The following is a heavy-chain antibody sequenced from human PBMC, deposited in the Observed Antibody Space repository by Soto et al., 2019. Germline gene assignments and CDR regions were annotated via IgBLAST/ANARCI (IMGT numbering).Heavy chain of an antibody. J-gene: IGHJ4*02. D-gene: IGHD3-22*01. CDR2: IIPILGTA. Sequence: QVQLVQSGAEVKKPGSSVKVSCKASGGTFSSYAISWVRQAPGQGLERMGGIIPILGTANYAQKFQGRVTITADKSTSTAYMELSSLRSEDTAVYYCAREGDYYDSSGYYGFWGQGTLVTVSS. CDR1: GGTFSSYA. V-gene: IGHV1-69*06. CDR3: AREGDYYDSSGYYGF.